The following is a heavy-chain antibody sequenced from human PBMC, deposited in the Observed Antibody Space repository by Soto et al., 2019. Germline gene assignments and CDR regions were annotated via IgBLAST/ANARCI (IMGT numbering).Heavy chain of an antibody. CDR2: ISAHNGNT. V-gene: IGHV1-18*04. Sequence: ASVKVSCKASGYTFTIYYMHWVRQAPGEWREWMGCISAHNGNTNNAQKLQGRVTMTTDAYTSTAYMELTSLRSEDTAVYYCAREGLRYDFWSGYYIVSGMGVWGQGTTVTVSS. J-gene: IGHJ6*02. CDR3: AREGLRYDFWSGYYIVSGMGV. D-gene: IGHD3-3*01. CDR1: GYTFTIYY.